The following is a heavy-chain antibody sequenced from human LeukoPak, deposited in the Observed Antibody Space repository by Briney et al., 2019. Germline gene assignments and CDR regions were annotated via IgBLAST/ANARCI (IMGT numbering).Heavy chain of an antibody. J-gene: IGHJ4*02. CDR2: ISGSGGST. CDR3: AKGSGSDTDFDY. Sequence: GGSLRLSCAASGFTFSSYAMSWVRQAPGKGLEWVSAISGSGGSTYYADSVKGRITISRDNSKNTLHLQMNSLRAEDTAVYYCAKGSGSDTDFDYWGQGTLATVSP. D-gene: IGHD3-10*01. CDR1: GFTFSSYA. V-gene: IGHV3-23*01.